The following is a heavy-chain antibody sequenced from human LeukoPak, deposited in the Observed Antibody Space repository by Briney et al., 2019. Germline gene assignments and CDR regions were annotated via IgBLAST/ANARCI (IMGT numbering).Heavy chain of an antibody. Sequence: GRSLRLSCAASGFTFSSYGMHWVRQAPGKGLEWVAVIWYDGSNKYYADSVKGRFTISRDNSKNTLYLQMNSLRAEDTAVYYCVRVTHSAYSYGYGHGDYWGQGTLVTVSS. J-gene: IGHJ4*02. D-gene: IGHD5-18*01. CDR1: GFTFSSYG. CDR2: IWYDGSNK. V-gene: IGHV3-33*01. CDR3: VRVTHSAYSYGYGHGDY.